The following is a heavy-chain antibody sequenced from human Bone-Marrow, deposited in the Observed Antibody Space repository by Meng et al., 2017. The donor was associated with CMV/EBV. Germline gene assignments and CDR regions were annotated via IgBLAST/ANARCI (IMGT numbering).Heavy chain of an antibody. CDR1: GGSISSGDYY. CDR3: ARRSYYDFWSGYLGGYGMDV. V-gene: IGHV4-30-4*08. J-gene: IGHJ6*02. Sequence: LRLSCTVSGGSISSGDYYWSWIRQPPGKGLEWIGYIYYSGSTYYNPSLKSRVTISVATSKNQFSLKLSSVTAADTAVYYCARRSYYDFWSGYLGGYGMDVWGQGTTVTVSS. D-gene: IGHD3-3*01. CDR2: IYYSGST.